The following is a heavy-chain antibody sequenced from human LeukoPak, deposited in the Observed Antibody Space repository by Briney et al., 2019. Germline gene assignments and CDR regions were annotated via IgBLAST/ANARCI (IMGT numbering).Heavy chain of an antibody. CDR3: ARPLKGYGASYYDALDI. CDR1: GFSFSQYG. D-gene: IGHD1-26*01. CDR2: ISYDGVNK. Sequence: GGSLRLSCAASGFSFSQYGMHWVRQAPGKGLEWLAVISYDGVNKYYSKSVKGRLAISRDNSINTLFLQMDSLRAEDTAIYYCARPLKGYGASYYDALDIWGQGTMVTVSS. J-gene: IGHJ3*02. V-gene: IGHV3-30*03.